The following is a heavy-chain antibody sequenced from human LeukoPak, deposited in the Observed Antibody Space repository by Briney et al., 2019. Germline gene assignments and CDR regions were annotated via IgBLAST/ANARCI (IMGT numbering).Heavy chain of an antibody. Sequence: GGSLRLSCAASGFTVSSNYMSWVRQAPGKGLEWVSVIYSGSSTYYADSVKGRFTISRDNSKNTLYLQMNSLRAEDTAVYYCAIRGRYYDFWSGIVDYWGQGTLVTVSS. CDR2: IYSGSST. D-gene: IGHD3-3*01. CDR3: AIRGRYYDFWSGIVDY. CDR1: GFTVSSNY. V-gene: IGHV3-66*02. J-gene: IGHJ4*02.